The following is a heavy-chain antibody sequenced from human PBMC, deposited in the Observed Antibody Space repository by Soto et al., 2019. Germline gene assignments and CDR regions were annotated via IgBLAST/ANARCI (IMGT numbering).Heavy chain of an antibody. CDR2: IYYSGST. Sequence: SETLSLTCTVSGGSISSYYWSWIRQPPGKGLEWIGYIYYSGSTNYNPSLKSRVTISVDTSKNQFSLKLSSVTAADTAVYYCARLYGDYASYYYYYMDVWGKGTTVTVSS. D-gene: IGHD4-17*01. J-gene: IGHJ6*03. V-gene: IGHV4-59*08. CDR1: GGSISSYY. CDR3: ARLYGDYASYYYYYMDV.